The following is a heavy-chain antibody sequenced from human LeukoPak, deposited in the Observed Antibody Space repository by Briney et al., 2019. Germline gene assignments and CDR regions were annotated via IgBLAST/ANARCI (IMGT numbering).Heavy chain of an antibody. V-gene: IGHV3-30-3*01. Sequence: GGSLRLSCAASGFTFSSYAMHWVRQAPGKGLVWVAVISYDGSNKYYADSVKGRFTISRDNSKNTLYLQMNSLRAEDTAVYYCAREEATYPFDYWGQGTLVTVSS. CDR2: ISYDGSNK. D-gene: IGHD2-2*01. J-gene: IGHJ4*02. CDR3: AREEATYPFDY. CDR1: GFTFSSYA.